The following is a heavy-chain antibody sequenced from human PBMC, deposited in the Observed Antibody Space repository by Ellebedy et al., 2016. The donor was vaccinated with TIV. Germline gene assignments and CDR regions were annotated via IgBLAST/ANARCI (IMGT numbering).Heavy chain of an antibody. V-gene: IGHV3-74*01. CDR3: ASGFTHYGAFDI. CDR1: GFTFSIYW. D-gene: IGHD3-16*01. CDR2: IKSDGGST. Sequence: GGSLRLXXAASGFTFSIYWMHWVRQAPGKGLVWVSHIKSDGGSTIYADSVKGRFTISRDNAKNTLYLQMNSLRAEDTAVYYCASGFTHYGAFDIWGQGTMVTVSS. J-gene: IGHJ3*02.